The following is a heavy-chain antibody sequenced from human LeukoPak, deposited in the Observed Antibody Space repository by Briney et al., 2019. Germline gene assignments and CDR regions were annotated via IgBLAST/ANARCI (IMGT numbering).Heavy chain of an antibody. D-gene: IGHD6-6*01. V-gene: IGHV3-23*01. CDR2: ISGSDGGT. CDR3: AKRGPIYTSSPGNYFDY. Sequence: PGGSLRLSCAASGFTFSSCGMTWVRQAPGKGLEWVSSISGSDGGTYYADSVKGRFTISRDNSKNTLYLQMNSLRAEDTAIYYCAKRGPIYTSSPGNYFDYWSQGTLVTVSS. CDR1: GFTFSSCG. J-gene: IGHJ4*02.